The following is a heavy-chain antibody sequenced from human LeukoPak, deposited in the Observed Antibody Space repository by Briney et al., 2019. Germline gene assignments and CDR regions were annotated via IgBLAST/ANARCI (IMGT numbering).Heavy chain of an antibody. J-gene: IGHJ4*02. Sequence: ASVKVSCKASGYTFTGYYMHWVRQAPGQGLEWMGWINPNSGGTNYAQKFQGRVTMTRDTSISTAYMELSRLRSGDTAVYYCARARRSSGWYEYWGQGTLVTVSS. D-gene: IGHD6-19*01. CDR3: ARARRSSGWYEY. V-gene: IGHV1-2*02. CDR2: INPNSGGT. CDR1: GYTFTGYY.